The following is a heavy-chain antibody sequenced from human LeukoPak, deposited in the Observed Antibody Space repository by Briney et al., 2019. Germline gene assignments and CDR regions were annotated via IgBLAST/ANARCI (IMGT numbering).Heavy chain of an antibody. D-gene: IGHD3-10*01. J-gene: IGHJ4*02. CDR1: GASISSGYW. Sequence: SPEILSLTCAVSGASISSGYWWSWVRQPPGKGLEWIGEIYHSGSTNHNPSLKSRVTISVDKSKSQFSLNLSSVTAADTAVYYCARDDTGVIRGIRFHYWGQGTLVTVSS. V-gene: IGHV4-4*03. CDR2: IYHSGST. CDR3: ARDDTGVIRGIRFHY.